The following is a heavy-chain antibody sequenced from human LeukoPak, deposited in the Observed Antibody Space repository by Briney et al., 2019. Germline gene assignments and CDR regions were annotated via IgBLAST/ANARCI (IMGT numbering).Heavy chain of an antibody. J-gene: IGHJ3*02. V-gene: IGHV3-7*01. CDR1: GFTFSSYW. CDR3: AREMLRSYYYDSSGSFDI. Sequence: GGSLRLSCAASGFTFSSYWMSWVRQAPGKGLEWVANIKQDGSEKYYVDSVKGRFTISRGNAKNSLYLQMNSLRAEDTAVYYCAREMLRSYYYDSSGSFDIWGQGTMVTVSS. CDR2: IKQDGSEK. D-gene: IGHD3-22*01.